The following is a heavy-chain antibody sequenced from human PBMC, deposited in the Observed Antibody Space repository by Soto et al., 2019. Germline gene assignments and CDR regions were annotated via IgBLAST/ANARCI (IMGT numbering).Heavy chain of an antibody. CDR2: ISYDGSNK. V-gene: IGHV3-30*18. J-gene: IGHJ4*02. CDR1: GFTFSSYG. Sequence: GALRLSCAASGFTFSSYGMHWVRQAPGKGLEWVAVISYDGSNKYYADSVKGRFTISRDNSKNTLYLQMNSLRAEDTAVYYCAKSSGYRKYYFDYWGQGTLVTVSS. D-gene: IGHD3-22*01. CDR3: AKSSGYRKYYFDY.